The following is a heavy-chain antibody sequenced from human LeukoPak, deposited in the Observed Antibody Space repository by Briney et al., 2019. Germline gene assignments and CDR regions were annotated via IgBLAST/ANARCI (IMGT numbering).Heavy chain of an antibody. J-gene: IGHJ6*02. CDR3: ARDRNILTGPTYYYYYYGMDV. V-gene: IGHV4-39*07. CDR1: GGSISSSSYY. Sequence: SETLSLTCTVSGGSISSSSYYWGWIRQPPGKGLEWIGSIYYSGSTYYNPSLKSRVTISVDTSKNQFSLKLSSVTAADTAVYYCARDRNILTGPTYYYYYYGMDVWGQGTTVTVSS. CDR2: IYYSGST. D-gene: IGHD3-9*01.